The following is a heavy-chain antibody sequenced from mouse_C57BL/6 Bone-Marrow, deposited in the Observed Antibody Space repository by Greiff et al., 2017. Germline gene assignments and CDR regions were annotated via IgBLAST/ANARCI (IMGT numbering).Heavy chain of an antibody. V-gene: IGHV5-4*01. Sequence: EVKLMESGGGLVKPGGSLKLSCAASGFTFSSYAMSWVRQTPEKRLEWVATISDGGSYTYYPDNVKGRFTISRDNAKNNLYLQMSHLKSEDTAMYYCAREDYYEGFAYWGQETLVTVSA. CDR2: ISDGGSYT. J-gene: IGHJ3*01. CDR1: GFTFSSYA. D-gene: IGHD2-4*01. CDR3: AREDYYEGFAY.